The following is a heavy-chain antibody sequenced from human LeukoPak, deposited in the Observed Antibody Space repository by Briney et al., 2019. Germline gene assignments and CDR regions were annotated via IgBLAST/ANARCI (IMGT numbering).Heavy chain of an antibody. CDR3: ARVHYSSSWFIDC. V-gene: IGHV3-74*01. CDR2: INSDGSST. Sequence: GGSLRLSCAASGFTFSSHWMHWVRQAPGKGLVWVSRINSDGSSTNYADSVKGRFTISRDNAKNTLYLQVNSLRGEDTAVYYCARVHYSSSWFIDCWGQGTLVTVSP. J-gene: IGHJ4*02. CDR1: GFTFSSHW. D-gene: IGHD6-13*01.